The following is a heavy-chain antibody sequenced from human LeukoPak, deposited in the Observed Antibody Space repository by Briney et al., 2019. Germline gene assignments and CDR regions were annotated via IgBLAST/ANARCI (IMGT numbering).Heavy chain of an antibody. V-gene: IGHV3-23*01. Sequence: GGSLRLSCAASGFTFDDYAMSWVRQAPGKGLEWVSAISGSGGSTYYADSVKGRFTISRDNSKNTLYLQMNSLRAEDTAVYYCAKAEEPLRFLEWFDYWGQGTLVTVSS. CDR3: AKAEEPLRFLEWFDY. D-gene: IGHD3-3*01. CDR2: ISGSGGST. J-gene: IGHJ4*02. CDR1: GFTFDDYA.